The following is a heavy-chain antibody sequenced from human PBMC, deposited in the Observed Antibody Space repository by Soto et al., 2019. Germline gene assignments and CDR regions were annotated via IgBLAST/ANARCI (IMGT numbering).Heavy chain of an antibody. CDR2: IIPILGIA. Sequence: QVQLVQSGAEVKKPGSSVKVSCKASGGTFSSYTISWVRQAPGQGLEWMGRIIPILGIANYAQKFPGRVTITEDKSTSTAYMELSSLRSEDTAVYYCSRADAGYCSGGSCYSLDDYWGQGTLVTVSS. CDR3: SRADAGYCSGGSCYSLDDY. D-gene: IGHD2-15*01. CDR1: GGTFSSYT. V-gene: IGHV1-69*02. J-gene: IGHJ4*02.